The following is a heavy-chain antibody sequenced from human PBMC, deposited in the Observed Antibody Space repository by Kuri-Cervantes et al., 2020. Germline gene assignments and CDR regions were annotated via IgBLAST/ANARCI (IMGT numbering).Heavy chain of an antibody. Sequence: LRLSCAVSGGSISSGGYSWSWIRQPPGKGLEWIGYIYHSGSTYYNPSLKSRVTISVDRSKNQFSLKLSSVTAADTAVYYCARESGTTVTFDYWGQGTLVTVSS. CDR1: GGSISSGGYS. D-gene: IGHD4-11*01. CDR2: IYHSGST. J-gene: IGHJ4*02. V-gene: IGHV4-30-2*01. CDR3: ARESGTTVTFDY.